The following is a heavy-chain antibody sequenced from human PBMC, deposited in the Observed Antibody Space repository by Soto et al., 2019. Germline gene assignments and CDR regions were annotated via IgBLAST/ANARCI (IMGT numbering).Heavy chain of an antibody. Sequence: SQTRSRTCAVAVGSISSGGYAWSWIRQPPGKGLEWIGYIYHSGSTYYNPYLNRRVTISVDRSKNQFSLKLSSVTAADTAVYYCASAGQLRYFEWSPTGCFEPWGQGTLVTGSS. CDR2: IYHSGST. CDR1: VGSISSGGYA. CDR3: ASAGQLRYFEWSPTGCFEP. D-gene: IGHD3-9*01. J-gene: IGHJ5*02. V-gene: IGHV4-30-2*01.